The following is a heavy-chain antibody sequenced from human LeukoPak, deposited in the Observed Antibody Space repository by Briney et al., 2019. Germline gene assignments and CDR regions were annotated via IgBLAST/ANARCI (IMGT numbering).Heavy chain of an antibody. CDR1: GGPISSSSYY. J-gene: IGHJ4*02. Sequence: SETLSLTCTVSGGPISSSSYYWGWIRQPPGKGLEWIGSIYYSGSTYYNPSLKSRVTISVDTSKNQFSLKLSSVTAADTAVYYCARHSRHCSGGSCYSYDYWGQGTLVTVSS. D-gene: IGHD2-15*01. V-gene: IGHV4-39*01. CDR3: ARHSRHCSGGSCYSYDY. CDR2: IYYSGST.